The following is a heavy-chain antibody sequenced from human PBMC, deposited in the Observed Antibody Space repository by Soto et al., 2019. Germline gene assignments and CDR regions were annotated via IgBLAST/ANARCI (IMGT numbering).Heavy chain of an antibody. V-gene: IGHV3-23*01. Sequence: EVQLLESGGGLVQPGGSLRLSCAASGFVFGSYAMSWVRQAPGKGLEWVSTISGGAGGTYYADSVKGRFTISRDNSKKTAYLQMNSHGAEDTAVYYCAKQGGNSGWYSRAVEYWGQGTLVTVSS. CDR1: GFVFGSYA. CDR2: ISGGAGGT. J-gene: IGHJ4*02. D-gene: IGHD6-19*01. CDR3: AKQGGNSGWYSRAVEY.